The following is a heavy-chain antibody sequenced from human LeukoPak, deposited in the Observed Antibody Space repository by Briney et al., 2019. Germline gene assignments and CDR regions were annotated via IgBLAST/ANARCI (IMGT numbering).Heavy chain of an antibody. CDR1: GGSINNYY. CDR3: ARGGTMTTVPL. D-gene: IGHD4-17*01. CDR2: IYYSVSGGGT. Sequence: SETLSLTCTVSGGSINNYYWNWIRQPPGKELELIGYIYYSVSGGGTNYNPSLKSRVTISADTSKNQFSLKLSSVTAADTAVYYCARGGTMTTVPLWGQGTLVTVSS. V-gene: IGHV4-59*08. J-gene: IGHJ4*02.